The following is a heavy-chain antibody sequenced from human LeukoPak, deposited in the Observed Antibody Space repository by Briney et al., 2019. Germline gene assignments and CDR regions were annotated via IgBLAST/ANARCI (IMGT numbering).Heavy chain of an antibody. CDR3: AKFYCSGGSCFDY. J-gene: IGHJ4*02. CDR2: ISGSGGST. CDR1: GFTFSSYA. V-gene: IGHV3-23*01. D-gene: IGHD2-15*01. Sequence: GGPLRLSCAASGFTFSSYAMSWVRQAPGKGLEWVSAISGSGGSTYYADSVKGRFTISRDNSKNTLYLHMNSLRAEDTAVYYCAKFYCSGGSCFDYWGQGTLVTVSS.